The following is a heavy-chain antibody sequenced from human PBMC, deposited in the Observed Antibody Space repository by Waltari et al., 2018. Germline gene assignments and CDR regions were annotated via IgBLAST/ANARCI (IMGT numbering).Heavy chain of an antibody. D-gene: IGHD3-22*01. CDR3: ARVDSSGYYAFDY. CDR2: LYYSGST. J-gene: IGHJ4*02. Sequence: QVQLKESGPGLVKPSETLALTCTVSDGSLGSHYRRVIRQPPGKGLEWIGYLYYSGSTNYTPSLKSRVTISVDTSKNQFSLKLSSVTAADTAVYYCARVDSSGYYAFDYWGQGTLVTVSS. V-gene: IGHV4-59*11. CDR1: DGSLGSHY.